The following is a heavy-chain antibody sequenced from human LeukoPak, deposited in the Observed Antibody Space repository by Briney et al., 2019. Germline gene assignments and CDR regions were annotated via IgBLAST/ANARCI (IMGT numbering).Heavy chain of an antibody. D-gene: IGHD6-19*01. CDR1: GGSISSYY. V-gene: IGHV4-59*01. CDR3: VRGVAGPVRYYGMDV. CDR2: IYYSGST. Sequence: NPSETLSLTCTVSGGSISSYYWSWIRQPPGKGLEWIGYIYYSGSTNYNPSLKSRVTISVDTSKNQFSLKLSSVTAADTAVYYCVRGVAGPVRYYGMDVWGQGTTVTVSS. J-gene: IGHJ6*02.